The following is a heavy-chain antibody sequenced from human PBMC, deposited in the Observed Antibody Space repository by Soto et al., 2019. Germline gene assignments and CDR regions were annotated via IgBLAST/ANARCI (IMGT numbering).Heavy chain of an antibody. CDR3: ACAGAHSNSVHQVDP. V-gene: IGHV4-31*03. CDR2: IYYSGFT. CDR1: GDSISGPGYY. J-gene: IGHJ5*02. Sequence: QVQLQESGPGLVKPSQTLSLTCTVSGDSISGPGYYWRWIRQHPEKGLEWIGYIYYSGFTYYNPYLNGRATISVDTSKNHFSLNLSSGTAADTALYFCACAGAHSNSVHQVDPWGHGTLVTVS. D-gene: IGHD2-8*02.